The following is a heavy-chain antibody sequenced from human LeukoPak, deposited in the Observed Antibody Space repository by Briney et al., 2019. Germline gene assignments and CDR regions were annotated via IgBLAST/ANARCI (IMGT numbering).Heavy chain of an antibody. CDR3: ARGRVVPAAKYYFDY. V-gene: IGHV4-34*01. Sequence: PSETLSLTCAVSGGSFSGYYWSWIRQPPGKGLEWIGEINHSGSTNYNPSLKSRVTISVDTSKNQFSLKLSSVTAADTAVYYCARGRVVPAAKYYFDYWGQGTLVTVSS. CDR2: INHSGST. CDR1: GGSFSGYY. D-gene: IGHD2-2*01. J-gene: IGHJ4*02.